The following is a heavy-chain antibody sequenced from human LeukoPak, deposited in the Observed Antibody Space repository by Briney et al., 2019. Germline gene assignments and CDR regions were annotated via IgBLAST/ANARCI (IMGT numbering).Heavy chain of an antibody. Sequence: SETLSLTCTVSGGSISSYYWSWIRQPPGKGLEWIGYIYYSGSTNYNPSLKSRVTISVDTSKNQFSLKLSSVTAADTAVYYCARGAGRGLLQFYYYYYYMDVWGKGTTVTISS. D-gene: IGHD5-24*01. CDR3: ARGAGRGLLQFYYYYYYMDV. CDR1: GGSISSYY. J-gene: IGHJ6*03. CDR2: IYYSGST. V-gene: IGHV4-59*01.